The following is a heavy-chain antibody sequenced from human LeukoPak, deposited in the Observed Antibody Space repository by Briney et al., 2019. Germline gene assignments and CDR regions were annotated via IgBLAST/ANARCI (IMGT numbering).Heavy chain of an antibody. V-gene: IGHV1-2*02. J-gene: IGHJ4*02. Sequence: ASVKVSCKASGYTFTGYYMHWVRQAPGQGLEWMGWINPNSGGTNYAQKFQSRVTMTRDTSISTAYMELSRLRSDDTAVYYCARPRLWYSSGWDFDYWGQGTLVTVSS. CDR3: ARPRLWYSSGWDFDY. CDR2: INPNSGGT. D-gene: IGHD6-19*01. CDR1: GYTFTGYY.